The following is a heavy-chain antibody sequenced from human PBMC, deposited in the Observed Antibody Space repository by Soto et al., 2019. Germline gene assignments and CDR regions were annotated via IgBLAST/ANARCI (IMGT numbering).Heavy chain of an antibody. CDR2: ISYDGSNE. Sequence: QVQLVESGGGVVQPGRSLRLSCAASGFTFSSYGMHWVRQAPGKGLESVAVISYDGSNEYSADSVRCRFTTSRDNSKNTLYLQMNRLRADDTSVYYCARPSIDFVLVHTSRSGMAVCGQGTTVIVSS. CDR1: GFTFSSYG. J-gene: IGHJ6*02. CDR3: ARPSIDFVLVHTSRSGMAV. D-gene: IGHD2-2*01. V-gene: IGHV3-30*03.